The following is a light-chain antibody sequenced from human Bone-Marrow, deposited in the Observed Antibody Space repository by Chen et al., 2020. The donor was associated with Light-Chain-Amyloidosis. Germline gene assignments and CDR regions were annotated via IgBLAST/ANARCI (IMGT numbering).Light chain of an antibody. CDR1: QNITTY. CDR2: DAS. J-gene: IGKJ3*01. Sequence: DIQMTQSPSSLSASVGDRVTINCQASQNITTYLNWYQQKPGKAPKLLMSDASTLQTGVPSRFSGSGSGTDFTCTISSLQPEDIGTYYCQQYDDLPFTFGPGTTVDMK. V-gene: IGKV1-33*01. CDR3: QQYDDLPFT.